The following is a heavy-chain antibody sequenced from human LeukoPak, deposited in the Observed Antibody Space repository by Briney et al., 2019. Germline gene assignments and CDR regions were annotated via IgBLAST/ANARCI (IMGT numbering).Heavy chain of an antibody. CDR2: IYHSGST. Sequence: PSETLSLTCAVSGYSISSGYYWGWIRQPPGKGLEWIGSIYHSGSTYYNPSLRSRVTISVDTSKNQFSLRLSSVTATDTAVYYCARRLAGTEDYWGQGTLVTVSS. CDR1: GYSISSGYY. CDR3: ARRLAGTEDY. V-gene: IGHV4-38-2*01. J-gene: IGHJ4*02. D-gene: IGHD6-13*01.